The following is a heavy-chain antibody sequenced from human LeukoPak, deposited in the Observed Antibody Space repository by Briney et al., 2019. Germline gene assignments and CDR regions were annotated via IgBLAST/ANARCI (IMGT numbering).Heavy chain of an antibody. CDR1: GFTFSSYA. CDR2: ISLTSNDI. Sequence: GGSLRLSCAASGFTFSSYAMNWVRQAPGKGLEWVSSISLTSNDIYYAASVRGRFIISRDNAKNLLSLQMNSLRAEDTAVYYCARDDVKIAAAPTYLDYWGQGTLVTVSS. CDR3: ARDDVKIAAAPTYLDY. V-gene: IGHV3-21*01. J-gene: IGHJ4*02. D-gene: IGHD6-13*01.